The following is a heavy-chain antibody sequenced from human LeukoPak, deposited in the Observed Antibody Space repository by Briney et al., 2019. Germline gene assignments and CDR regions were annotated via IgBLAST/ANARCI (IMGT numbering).Heavy chain of an antibody. CDR3: ARGYTFKVRGVIFGRGSWFDP. D-gene: IGHD3-10*01. CDR1: GFSFGSYT. V-gene: IGHV3-21*01. Sequence: GGSLRLSCVASGFSFGSYTMSWVRQAPGRGLEWVSSISSSSSYIYYADSVKGRFTISRDNAKNSLYLQMNSLRAEDTAVYYCARGYTFKVRGVIFGRGSWFDPWGQGTLVTVSS. J-gene: IGHJ5*02. CDR2: ISSSSSYI.